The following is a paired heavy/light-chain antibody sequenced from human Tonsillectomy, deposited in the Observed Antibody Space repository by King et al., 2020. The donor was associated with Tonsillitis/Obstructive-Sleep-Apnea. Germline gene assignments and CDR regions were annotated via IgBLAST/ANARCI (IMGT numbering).Light chain of an antibody. CDR3: QQYDNLPIT. CDR2: DAS. J-gene: IGKJ4*01. CDR1: QDISNY. V-gene: IGKV1-33*01. Sequence: DIQMTQSPSSLSASVGDRVTITCQASQDISNYLNWYQQKPGKAPKLLIYDASNLETGVPSRFSGSGSGTDFAFTISSLQPEDIATYYCQQYDNLPITFGGGTKVEIK.
Heavy chain of an antibody. CDR1: GFTFSDYY. D-gene: IGHD2-2*02. CDR2: ISSSSSYT. J-gene: IGHJ5*02. Sequence: QVQLVESGGGLVKPGGSLRLSCAASGFTFSDYYMSWIRQAPGRGLEWVSYISSSSSYTIYADSVKGRFTISRDNAKKSLYLQMNSLRAEDTAVYYCARDFGCSSTTCYIPKWFDPWGQGTLVTVSS. CDR3: ARDFGCSSTTCYIPKWFDP. V-gene: IGHV3-11*05.